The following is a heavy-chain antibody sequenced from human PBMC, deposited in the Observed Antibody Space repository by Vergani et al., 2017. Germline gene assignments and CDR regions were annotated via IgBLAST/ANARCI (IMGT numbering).Heavy chain of an antibody. CDR1: GFTFSSYS. CDR3: ARGGRVDY. Sequence: VQLVESGGGVVQPGRSLRLSCAASGFTFSSYSMNLVRQAPGKGLEWVSYISSSSSTIYYADSVKGRFTISRDNAKNSLYLQMNSLRAEDTAVYYCARGGRVDYWGQGTLVTVSS. V-gene: IGHV3-48*01. D-gene: IGHD1-26*01. CDR2: ISSSSSTI. J-gene: IGHJ4*02.